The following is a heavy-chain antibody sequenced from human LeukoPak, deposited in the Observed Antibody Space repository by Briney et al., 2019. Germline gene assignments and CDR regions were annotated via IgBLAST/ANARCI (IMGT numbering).Heavy chain of an antibody. CDR3: ARGSVVPAARLGSDAFDI. V-gene: IGHV3-11*06. CDR2: ISSSSSYT. J-gene: IGHJ3*02. D-gene: IGHD2-2*01. CDR1: GFTFSDYY. Sequence: PGGSLRLSCAASGFTFSDYYMSWIRQAPGKGLEWVSSISSSSSYTNYADSVKGRFTISRDNAKNSLYLQMNSLRAEDTAVYYCARGSVVPAARLGSDAFDIWGQGTMVTVSS.